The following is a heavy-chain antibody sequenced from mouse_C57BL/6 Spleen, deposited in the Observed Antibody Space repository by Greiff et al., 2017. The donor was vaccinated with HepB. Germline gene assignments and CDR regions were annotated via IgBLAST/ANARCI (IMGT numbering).Heavy chain of an antibody. CDR3: THYYGSSYGFAY. J-gene: IGHJ3*01. Sequence: QVHVKQSGAELVRPGASVTLSCKASGYTFTDYEMHWVKQTPVHGLEWIGAIDPETGGTAYNQKFKGKAILTADKSSSTAYMELRSLTSEDSAVYYCTHYYGSSYGFAYWGQGTLVTVSA. CDR1: GYTFTDYE. V-gene: IGHV1-15*01. D-gene: IGHD1-1*01. CDR2: IDPETGGT.